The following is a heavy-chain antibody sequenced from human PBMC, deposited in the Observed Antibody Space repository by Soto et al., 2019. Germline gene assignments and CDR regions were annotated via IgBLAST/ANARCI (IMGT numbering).Heavy chain of an antibody. J-gene: IGHJ6*02. V-gene: IGHV3-21*01. CDR3: ARDWGYYYYYGMDG. Sequence: EVQLVESGGGLVKPGGSLRLSCAASGFTFSSYSMNWVRQAPGKGLEWVSSISSSSSYIYYADSVKGRFTISRDNAKNSLYLQMNSLRAEDTAVYYCARDWGYYYYYGMDGWGQGTTVTVSS. CDR1: GFTFSSYS. CDR2: ISSSSSYI. D-gene: IGHD3-16*01.